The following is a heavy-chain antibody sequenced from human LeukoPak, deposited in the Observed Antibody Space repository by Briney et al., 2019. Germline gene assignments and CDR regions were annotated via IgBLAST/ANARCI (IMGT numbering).Heavy chain of an antibody. J-gene: IGHJ4*02. CDR2: IIPILGIA. Sequence: SVTVSCTASGGTFSSYAISWVRQAPGQGLEWMGRIIPILGIANYAQKFQGRVTMTRDTSTSTVYMELSSLRFQDTAVYFCARGRWGGLTVTNFDYGGQGTLVTVSA. CDR3: ARGRWGGLTVTNFDY. V-gene: IGHV1-69*04. CDR1: GGTFSSYA. D-gene: IGHD4-17*01.